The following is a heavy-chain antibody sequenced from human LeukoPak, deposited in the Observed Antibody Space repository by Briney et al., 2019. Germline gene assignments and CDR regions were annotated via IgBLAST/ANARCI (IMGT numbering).Heavy chain of an antibody. J-gene: IGHJ5*01. V-gene: IGHV1-2*06. CDR2: INPNSGGT. CDR3: AKNPDFGSGDS. Sequence: VASVKVSCKASGYTFTSYGISWVRQAPGQGLEWMGRINPNSGGTNYAQKFQGRVTMTRDTSISTAYMELSRLRSDDTAVYCCAKNPDFGSGDSWGQGTLVTVSS. D-gene: IGHD3-3*01. CDR1: GYTFTSYG.